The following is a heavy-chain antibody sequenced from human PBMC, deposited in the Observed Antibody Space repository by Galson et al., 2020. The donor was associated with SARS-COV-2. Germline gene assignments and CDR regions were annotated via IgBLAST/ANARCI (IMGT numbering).Heavy chain of an antibody. Sequence: SETLSLTCTVSSDSISSGGYYWSWIRQHPEKGLEWVGYIFYSGSTNYNPSPKSRVTVSVDTSKNQFSLKLSSVTAADTAVYYCARDGGYGSGTYYLPYWGQGTLVTVSS. J-gene: IGHJ4*02. CDR2: IFYSGST. V-gene: IGHV4-31*03. CDR1: SDSISSGGYY. CDR3: ARDGGYGSGTYYLPY. D-gene: IGHD3-10*01.